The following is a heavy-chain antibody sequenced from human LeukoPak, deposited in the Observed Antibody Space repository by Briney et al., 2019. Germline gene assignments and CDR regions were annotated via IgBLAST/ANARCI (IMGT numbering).Heavy chain of an antibody. Sequence: GGSLRLSCAASGFTVSSNYMTWVRQAPGKGLEWVSVILGGGGTYYADSVKGRFTISRDNSKNTLYLQMNSLRAEDTAVYYCAKGKGLPSYFDYWGQGTLVTVSS. CDR2: ILGGGGT. CDR1: GFTVSSNY. J-gene: IGHJ4*02. CDR3: AKGKGLPSYFDY. V-gene: IGHV3-53*01.